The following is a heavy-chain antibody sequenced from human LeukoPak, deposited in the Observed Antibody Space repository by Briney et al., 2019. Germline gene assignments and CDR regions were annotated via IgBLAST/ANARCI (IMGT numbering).Heavy chain of an antibody. CDR2: IIPIFGTA. CDR3: AREGESRLLWFGESVYFDY. V-gene: IGHV1-69*13. D-gene: IGHD3-10*01. CDR1: GGTFSSYA. J-gene: IGHJ4*02. Sequence: SVKVSCKASGGTFSSYAISWVRQAPGLGLEWMGGIIPIFGTANYAQKFQGRVTITADESTSTAYMELSSLRSEDTAVYYCAREGESRLLWFGESVYFDYWGQGTLVTVSS.